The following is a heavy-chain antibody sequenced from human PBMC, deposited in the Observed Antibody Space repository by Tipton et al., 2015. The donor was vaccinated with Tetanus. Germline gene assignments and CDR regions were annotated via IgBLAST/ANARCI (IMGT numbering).Heavy chain of an antibody. Sequence: SLRLSCAASGFTLTTYSINWFRQAPGKGLEWVSSITGSGHITYADSVKGRFTISRDNAKNSVYLQMDSLRAEDTAIYSCARATEHDIMTGYDNWGPGTQVTVSS. D-gene: IGHD3-9*01. CDR1: GFTLTTYS. CDR3: ARATEHDIMTGYDN. V-gene: IGHV3-21*01. CDR2: ITGSGHI. J-gene: IGHJ4*02.